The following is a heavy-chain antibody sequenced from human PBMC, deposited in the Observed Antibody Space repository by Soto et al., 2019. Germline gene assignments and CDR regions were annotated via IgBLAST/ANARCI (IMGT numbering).Heavy chain of an antibody. V-gene: IGHV4-59*02. D-gene: IGHD6-6*01. CDR3: AREFFWRSSSSPTYYYYLDV. J-gene: IGHJ6*03. CDR2: IYYNGTT. Sequence: VQLQESGEGLVKPSETLSLTCTVSGGSVSSYHWTWILQSPGKGLEWIGYIYYNGTTDYNPSLMSRVTISVSTSKRQFSLRLTSVTAADTAVYYCAREFFWRSSSSPTYYYYLDVWGKGTTVTVSS. CDR1: GGSVSSYH.